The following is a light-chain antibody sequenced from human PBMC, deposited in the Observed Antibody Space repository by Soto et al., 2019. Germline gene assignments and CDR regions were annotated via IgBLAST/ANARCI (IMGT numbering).Light chain of an antibody. CDR3: QQYGSSPRT. CDR2: GAS. V-gene: IGKV3-20*01. CDR1: RGVSANY. Sequence: ENLLTQSPGTLSLSPGEGATLSCRASRGVSANYLAWYQQKHGQAPTLLIYGASIRAAGIPDRFSGSGSGTDCTLTIRRLEPYDFAVYYWQQYGSSPRTFGQGTKVEIK. J-gene: IGKJ1*01.